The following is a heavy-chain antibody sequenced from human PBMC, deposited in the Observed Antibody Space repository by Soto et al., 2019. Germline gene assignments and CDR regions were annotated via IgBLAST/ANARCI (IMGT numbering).Heavy chain of an antibody. CDR1: GGSISSSSYY. D-gene: IGHD6-19*01. Sequence: ETLSLTCTVSGGSISSSSYYWGWIRQPPGKGLEWIGSIYYSGSTYYNPSLKSRVTISVDTSKNQFSLKLSSVTAADTAVSYCARAVKAVAAFDYWGQGTLVTVSS. CDR2: IYYSGST. V-gene: IGHV4-39*01. CDR3: ARAVKAVAAFDY. J-gene: IGHJ4*02.